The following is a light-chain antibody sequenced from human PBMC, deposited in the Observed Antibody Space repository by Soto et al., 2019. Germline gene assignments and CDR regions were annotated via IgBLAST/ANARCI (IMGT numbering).Light chain of an antibody. J-gene: IGKJ5*01. CDR1: QSVSSY. CDR3: QQRSNWPPT. V-gene: IGKV3-11*01. Sequence: EIVLTQSPATLYLSPGERATLSCRASQSVSSYLAWYQQKPGQAPRLLIYDASNRATGIPARFSGSGSGTDFTLTISRLEPADFAVYYCQQRSNWPPTFGQGTRLEIK. CDR2: DAS.